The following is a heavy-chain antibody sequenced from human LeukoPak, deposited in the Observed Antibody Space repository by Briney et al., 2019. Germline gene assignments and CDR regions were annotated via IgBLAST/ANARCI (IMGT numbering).Heavy chain of an antibody. J-gene: IGHJ4*02. Sequence: GGSLRLSCAASGFRFNTYWMSWVRQAPGKGLEWVSSISSSSSYIYYADSVKGRFTISRDNAKNSLYLQMNSLRAEDTAVYYCASYYDFWSGYYTYYFDYWGQGTLVTVSS. D-gene: IGHD3-3*01. CDR3: ASYYDFWSGYYTYYFDY. V-gene: IGHV3-21*01. CDR2: ISSSSSYI. CDR1: GFRFNTYW.